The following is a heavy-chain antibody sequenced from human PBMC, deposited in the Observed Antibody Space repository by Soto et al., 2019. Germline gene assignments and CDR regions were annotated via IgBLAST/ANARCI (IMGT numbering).Heavy chain of an antibody. D-gene: IGHD3-10*01. V-gene: IGHV3-30-3*01. CDR1: GFTFSSYA. CDR2: ISYDGSNK. CDR3: ASLPINRVRGVIISGFDY. Sequence: QPGGSLRLSCAASGFTFSSYAMHWVRQAPGKGLEWVAVISYDGSNKYYADSVKGRFTISRDNSKNTLYLQMNSLRAEDTAVYYCASLPINRVRGVIISGFDYWGQGTLVTVSS. J-gene: IGHJ4*02.